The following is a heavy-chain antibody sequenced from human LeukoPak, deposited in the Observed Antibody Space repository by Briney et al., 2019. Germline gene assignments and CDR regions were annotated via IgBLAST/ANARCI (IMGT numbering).Heavy chain of an antibody. Sequence: ASVKVSCKASGYTFTSYAMHWVRQAPGQRLEWMGWINAGNGNTKYSQEFQGRVTITRDTSASTAYMELSSLRSEDTAVYYCARCRTEQWLVLGVCRFDPWGQGTLVTVSS. CDR2: INAGNGNT. CDR3: ARCRTEQWLVLGVCRFDP. CDR1: GYTFTSYA. V-gene: IGHV1-3*01. J-gene: IGHJ5*02. D-gene: IGHD6-19*01.